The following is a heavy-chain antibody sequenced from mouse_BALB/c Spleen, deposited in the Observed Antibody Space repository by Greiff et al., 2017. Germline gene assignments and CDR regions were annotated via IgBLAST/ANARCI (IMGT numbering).Heavy chain of an antibody. CDR2: ISYDGSN. CDR1: GYSITSGYY. Sequence: DVKLQESGPGLVKPSQSLSLTCSVTGYSITSGYYWNWIRQFPGNKLEWMGYISYDGSNNYNPSLKNRISITRDTSKNQFYLKLNSVTTEDTATYYCAREGGFAYWGQGTLVTVSA. CDR3: AREGGFAY. J-gene: IGHJ3*01. V-gene: IGHV3-6*02.